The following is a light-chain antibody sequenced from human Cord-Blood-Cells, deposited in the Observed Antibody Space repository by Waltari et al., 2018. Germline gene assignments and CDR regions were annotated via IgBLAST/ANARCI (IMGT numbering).Light chain of an antibody. Sequence: QSALTQPASVSGSPGQSITTSCTGTSSDVGGYNYVPWYQPHPGKAPKLMIYDVSKRPSGVSNRFSGSKSGNTASLTISGLQAEDEADYYCSSYTSSSTLVVFGGGTKLTVL. CDR2: DVS. CDR3: SSYTSSSTLVV. J-gene: IGLJ2*01. CDR1: SSDVGGYNY. V-gene: IGLV2-14*01.